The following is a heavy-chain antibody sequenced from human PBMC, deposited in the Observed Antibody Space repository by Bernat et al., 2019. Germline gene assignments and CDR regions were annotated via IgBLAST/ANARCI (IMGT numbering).Heavy chain of an antibody. Sequence: QVQLVQSGAEVKKPGASVKVSCKASGYTFTSYAMHWVRQAPGQRLEWMGWINAGNGNTKYSQKFQGRVTITRDTSASTAYMELRSLRSDDTAVYYCARPGSGDYGSGPHYGMDVWGQGTTVTVSS. CDR1: GYTFTSYA. CDR2: INAGNGNT. CDR3: ARPGSGDYGSGPHYGMDV. J-gene: IGHJ6*02. V-gene: IGHV1-3*01. D-gene: IGHD3-10*01.